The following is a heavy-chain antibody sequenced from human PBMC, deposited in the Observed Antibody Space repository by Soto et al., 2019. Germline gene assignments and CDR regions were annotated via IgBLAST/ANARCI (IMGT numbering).Heavy chain of an antibody. Sequence: GASVKVSCKASGYTFTGYYMHWVRQAPGQGLEWMGWINPNSGGTNYAQKFQGWVTMTRDTSISTAYMELSRLRSDDTAVYYCATENCSSTGCPFDYWGQGTLVTV. D-gene: IGHD2-2*01. J-gene: IGHJ4*02. CDR3: ATENCSSTGCPFDY. CDR1: GYTFTGYY. CDR2: INPNSGGT. V-gene: IGHV1-2*04.